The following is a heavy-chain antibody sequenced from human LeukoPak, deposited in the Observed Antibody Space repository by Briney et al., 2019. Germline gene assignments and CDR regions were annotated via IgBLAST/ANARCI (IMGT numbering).Heavy chain of an antibody. V-gene: IGHV4-61*05. Sequence: SETLSLTCTVSGGSISSSSYYWGWIREPPGKGLEWIGYIYYSGSTNYTPSLKIRVTISVDTSKNQFSLKLSSVTAADTAVYYCAATYYYDSSGVDYWGQGTLVTVSS. J-gene: IGHJ4*02. CDR3: AATYYYDSSGVDY. CDR2: IYYSGST. D-gene: IGHD3-22*01. CDR1: GGSISSSSYY.